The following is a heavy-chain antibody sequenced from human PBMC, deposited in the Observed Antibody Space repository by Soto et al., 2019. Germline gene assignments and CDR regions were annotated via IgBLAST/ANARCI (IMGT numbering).Heavy chain of an antibody. J-gene: IGHJ4*02. CDR3: ANSAAGPKSPSTHFDY. CDR1: GCTISSYA. CDR2: IIPIFGTA. Sequence: ASVKVSCKASGCTISSYAISCVRQAPGQGLEWMGGIIPIFGTANYAQKFQGRVTITADESTSTAYMELSSLRSEDTAVYYCANSAAGPKSPSTHFDYWGQGTLVNVSS. V-gene: IGHV1-69*13. D-gene: IGHD6-13*01.